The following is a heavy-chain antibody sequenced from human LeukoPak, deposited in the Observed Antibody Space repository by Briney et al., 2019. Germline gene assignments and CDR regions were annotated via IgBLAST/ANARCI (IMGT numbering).Heavy chain of an antibody. Sequence: KPSETLSLSCTVSGGSISSYYWSWIRQPPGKGLEWIGYIYYSGSTNYNPSLKSRVTISVDTSKNQFSLKLSSVTAADTAVYYCARAELPSLFDYWGLGTLVTVSS. J-gene: IGHJ4*02. CDR3: ARAELPSLFDY. CDR1: GGSISSYY. CDR2: IYYSGST. V-gene: IGHV4-59*01. D-gene: IGHD1-7*01.